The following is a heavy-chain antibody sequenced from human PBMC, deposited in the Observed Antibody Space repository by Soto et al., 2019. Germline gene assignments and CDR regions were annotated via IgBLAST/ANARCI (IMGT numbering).Heavy chain of an antibody. V-gene: IGHV3-9*02. D-gene: IGHD5-18*01. CDR1: GFLPDDYA. J-gene: IGHJ4*02. Sequence: EVQLVESGGGLVQPGRSLRLSCVGSGFLPDDYAMHWVRQAPGKGLEWVSGISWTSGEIGYADSVKGRFTTSRDKAKNSLFLQMDSLRADDTALYYCARGVHLWLPDYWGQGPLVIVSS. CDR3: ARGVHLWLPDY. CDR2: ISWTSGEI.